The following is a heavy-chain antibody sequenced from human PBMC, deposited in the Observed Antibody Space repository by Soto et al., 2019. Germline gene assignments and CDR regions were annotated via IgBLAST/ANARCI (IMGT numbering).Heavy chain of an antibody. CDR3: ARDSGYDFWSGQYSYYYGMDV. D-gene: IGHD3-3*01. Sequence: SLRLSCAASGFTFSSYGMHWVRQAPGKGLEWVAVIWYDGSNKYYADSVKGRFTISRDNSKNTLYLQMNSLRAEDTAVYYCARDSGYDFWSGQYSYYYGMDVWGQGTTVTVSS. J-gene: IGHJ6*02. CDR2: IWYDGSNK. CDR1: GFTFSSYG. V-gene: IGHV3-33*01.